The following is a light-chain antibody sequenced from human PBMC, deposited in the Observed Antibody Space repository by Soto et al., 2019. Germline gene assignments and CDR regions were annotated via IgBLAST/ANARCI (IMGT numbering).Light chain of an antibody. CDR2: GAS. Sequence: EIVRTQSPATLSVSPGGRATVSCRASQSVSSNLAWYQQKPGQAPRLLIYGASTRATGIPARFSGSGSGTEFTLTISSLQSEDFAVYYCQQYNNWPITFGQGTRLEIK. CDR1: QSVSSN. CDR3: QQYNNWPIT. V-gene: IGKV3-15*01. J-gene: IGKJ5*01.